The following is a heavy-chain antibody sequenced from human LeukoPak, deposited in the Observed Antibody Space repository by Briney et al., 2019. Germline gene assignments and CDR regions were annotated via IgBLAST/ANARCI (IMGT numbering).Heavy chain of an antibody. CDR1: GFTFSTYW. D-gene: IGHD2-2*01. Sequence: GGSLILSCAASGFTFSTYWMTWVRQAPGKGLEWVANIRQDGSEKYYVDSVEGRFTISRDNAKKSLFLQMNSLRAEDTAVYYCARDMRGDGFDIWSQGTMVTVSS. J-gene: IGHJ3*02. CDR2: IRQDGSEK. CDR3: ARDMRGDGFDI. V-gene: IGHV3-7*04.